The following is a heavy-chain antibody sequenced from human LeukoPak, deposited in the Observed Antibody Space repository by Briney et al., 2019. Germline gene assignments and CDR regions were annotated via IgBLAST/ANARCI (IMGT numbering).Heavy chain of an antibody. CDR2: IHGGGST. D-gene: IGHD3-16*01. V-gene: IGHV3-66*02. CDR1: GFTASTNY. Sequence: GGSLRLSCAASGFTASTNYINWVRQAPGKGLEWVSVIHGGGSTDYADSVKGRFTISRDSAKNTVYLQMNSLRVEDTAVYYCARLRGYANYYFDYWGQGTLVTVSS. CDR3: ARLRGYANYYFDY. J-gene: IGHJ4*02.